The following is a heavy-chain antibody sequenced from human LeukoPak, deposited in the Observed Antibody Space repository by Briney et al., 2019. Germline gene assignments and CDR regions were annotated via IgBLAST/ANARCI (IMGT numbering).Heavy chain of an antibody. D-gene: IGHD3-22*01. CDR1: RVSLSTEV. J-gene: IGHJ1*01. CDR3: ACPQLGLLLSL. Sequence: SETLSLTCTVSRVSLSTEVWSSIRQPPGKGLEWIGYISYSGSTNYNPSLKVQVPISVDTSKNHFSLKLSSVIAADTAMLYCACPQLGLLLSLWGQGNLVNVSS. CDR2: ISYSGST. V-gene: IGHV4-59*12.